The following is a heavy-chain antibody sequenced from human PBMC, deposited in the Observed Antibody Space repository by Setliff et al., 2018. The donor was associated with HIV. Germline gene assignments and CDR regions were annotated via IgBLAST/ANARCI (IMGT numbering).Heavy chain of an antibody. CDR3: ARGGGSNGYFFDS. CDR1: GDTFSNNA. D-gene: IGHD3-22*01. Sequence: GASVKVSCKASGDTFSNNAINWVRQAAGHGLEWMGKIIPLLDRTHYVQKFQGRVTFSADESTTTAYMELRSLKYEDAAVYYCARGGGSNGYFFDSWGQGTLVTV. CDR2: IIPLLDRT. J-gene: IGHJ4*02. V-gene: IGHV1-69*11.